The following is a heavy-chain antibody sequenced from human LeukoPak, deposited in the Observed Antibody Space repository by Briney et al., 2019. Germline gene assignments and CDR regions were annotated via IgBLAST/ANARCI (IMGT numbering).Heavy chain of an antibody. CDR2: INPNSGGT. CDR1: GYTFTGYY. J-gene: IGHJ4*02. V-gene: IGHV1-2*02. D-gene: IGHD2-21*02. CDR3: ARGTLAYCGGDCYSYYFDY. Sequence: ASVKVSCKASGYTFTGYYMHWVRQAPGQGLEWMGWINPNSGGTNYAQKFQGRVTMTRDTSISTAYMELSRLGSDDTAVYYCARGTLAYCGGDCYSYYFDYWGQGTLVTVSS.